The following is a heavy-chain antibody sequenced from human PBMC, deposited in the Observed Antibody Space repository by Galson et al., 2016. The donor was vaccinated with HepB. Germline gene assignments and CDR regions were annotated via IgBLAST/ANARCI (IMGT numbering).Heavy chain of an antibody. CDR3: TRVHREGIAAAGLQI. CDR1: GFPFSNYW. J-gene: IGHJ4*02. V-gene: IGHV3-74*01. CDR2: INSDGSST. Sequence: SLRLSCAASGFPFSNYWMHWVRQAPGKGPVWVSRINSDGSSTTYADSVKGRFTNSRDNAKNTLYLQMNSLRAEDTALYYCTRVHREGIAAAGLQIWGQGTLVIVSS. D-gene: IGHD6-13*01.